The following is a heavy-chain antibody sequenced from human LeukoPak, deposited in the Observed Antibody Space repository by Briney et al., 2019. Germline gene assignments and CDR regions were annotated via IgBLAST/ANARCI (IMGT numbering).Heavy chain of an antibody. D-gene: IGHD1-26*01. CDR3: ARAWGGGSYSDAFDI. Sequence: PGGSLRLSCAASGFTFSYYNMNWVRQAPGKGLEWVSSISSSSSHIYYADSVKGRFTISRDNAKNSLYLQMSSLRVEDTAVFYCARAWGGGSYSDAFDIWGQGTMVTVSS. V-gene: IGHV3-21*06. CDR2: ISSSSSHI. CDR1: GFTFSYYN. J-gene: IGHJ3*02.